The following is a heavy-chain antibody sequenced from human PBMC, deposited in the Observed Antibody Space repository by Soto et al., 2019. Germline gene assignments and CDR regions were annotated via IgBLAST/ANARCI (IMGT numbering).Heavy chain of an antibody. V-gene: IGHV1-69*01. CDR3: ARDGTLYDSSGYYYLY. CDR2: IIPLFGKA. CDR1: GGTFSRNA. J-gene: IGHJ4*02. D-gene: IGHD3-22*01. Sequence: QVQLVQSGAEVKKPGSSVKVSCKASGGTFSRNAISWVRQAPGQGLEWMGGIIPLFGKANYAQKFQGRVTITADESTSTGYMELSSLRSEDTAVYYCARDGTLYDSSGYYYLYWGQGTLVTVSS.